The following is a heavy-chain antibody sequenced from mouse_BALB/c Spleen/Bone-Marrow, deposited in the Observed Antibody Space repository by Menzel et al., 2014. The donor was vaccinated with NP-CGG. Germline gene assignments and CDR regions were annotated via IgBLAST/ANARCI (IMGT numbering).Heavy chain of an antibody. CDR3: TRPYYGYVGYAY. J-gene: IGHJ3*01. CDR1: GYTFTSYY. D-gene: IGHD1-2*01. V-gene: IGHV1S81*02. Sequence: VQLQQSGAELVKPGASVKLSCKASGYTFTSYYMYWVKQRPGQGLEWIGEINPSHGGTNFNEKFKSKATLTVDKSSSTAYMQLSSLTFEDSAIYYCTRPYYGYVGYAYWGQGTQVTVSA. CDR2: INPSHGGT.